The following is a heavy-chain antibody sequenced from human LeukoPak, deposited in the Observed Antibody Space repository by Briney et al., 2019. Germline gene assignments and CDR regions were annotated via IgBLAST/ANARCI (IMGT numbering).Heavy chain of an antibody. CDR2: INPNSGGT. CDR3: ARDNMGVPGSVWFDP. CDR1: GYTFTGYY. J-gene: IGHJ5*02. Sequence: ASVKVSCKASGYTFTGYYMHWVRHAPGQGLELMGWINPNSGGTNYAQKFQGRVTMTRDTSISTAYMELSRLRSDDTAVYYCARDNMGVPGSVWFDPWGQGTLVTVSS. V-gene: IGHV1-2*02. D-gene: IGHD1-26*01.